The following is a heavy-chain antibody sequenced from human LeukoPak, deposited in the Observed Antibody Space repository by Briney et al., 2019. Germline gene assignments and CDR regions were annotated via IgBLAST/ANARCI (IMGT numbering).Heavy chain of an antibody. J-gene: IGHJ4*02. D-gene: IGHD3-16*01. V-gene: IGHV3-48*01. CDR2: ISSGSGSSI. CDR3: ARGRQLGGPTTVYFDY. Sequence: PGGSLRLSCAASGFTFSSYSMNWVRQAPGKGLEWVSYISSGSGSSIYYADSVKGRFSISRDNAKNSLYLQMNSLRAEDTAVYYCARGRQLGGPTTVYFDYWGQGTLVTVSS. CDR1: GFTFSSYS.